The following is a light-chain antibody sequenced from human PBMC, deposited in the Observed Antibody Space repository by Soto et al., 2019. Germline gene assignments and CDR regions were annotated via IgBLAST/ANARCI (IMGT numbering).Light chain of an antibody. CDR3: QQYNTYSYT. V-gene: IGKV1-5*01. CDR1: QSISNW. J-gene: IGKJ2*01. Sequence: DIQMTQSPSPLSASVGDRVTITCRASQSISNWLAWYQQRPGEAPKLLMYDASTLENWVPSRFSGSGSGTEFTLTISGLRPDDFATYYCQQYNTYSYTFGQGTKLEIK. CDR2: DAS.